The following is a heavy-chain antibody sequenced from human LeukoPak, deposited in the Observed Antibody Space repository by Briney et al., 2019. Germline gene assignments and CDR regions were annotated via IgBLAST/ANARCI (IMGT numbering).Heavy chain of an antibody. CDR1: GGSISSSRYY. Sequence: SEPLSLTCTVSGGSISSSRYYWGWIRQPPGKGLEWVGSIYYSGSSYYNPSLKSRVTISVDTSKNQFSLKLSSVTAADTAVYYCARHRPILGYCSSTSCYPYWFDPWGQGTLVTVSS. CDR2: IYYSGSS. V-gene: IGHV4-39*01. D-gene: IGHD2-2*01. J-gene: IGHJ5*02. CDR3: ARHRPILGYCSSTSCYPYWFDP.